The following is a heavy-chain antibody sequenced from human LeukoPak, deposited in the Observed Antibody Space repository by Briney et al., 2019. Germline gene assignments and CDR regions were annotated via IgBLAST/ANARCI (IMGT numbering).Heavy chain of an antibody. CDR2: INPSGGST. Sequence: ASVKVSCKASGYTFTSYYMHWVRQAPGQGLEWMGIINPSGGSTSYAQKFQGRVTMTRDTSISTAYMELSRLRSDDTAVYYCASGLYDILTGYYISPFDYWGQGTLVTVSS. D-gene: IGHD3-9*01. CDR1: GYTFTSYY. J-gene: IGHJ4*02. V-gene: IGHV1-46*01. CDR3: ASGLYDILTGYYISPFDY.